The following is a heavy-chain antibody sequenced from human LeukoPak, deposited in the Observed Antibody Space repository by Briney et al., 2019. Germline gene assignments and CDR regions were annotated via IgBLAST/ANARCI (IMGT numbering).Heavy chain of an antibody. J-gene: IGHJ4*02. CDR2: IYPGDSDT. CDR1: GYRFTSYW. D-gene: IGHD6-13*01. CDR3: ARTHSSSWPYSFDY. Sequence: GESLQISCKAFGYRFTSYWIGWVRQMPGKGLEWMGIIYPGDSDTRYSPSFQGQVTISADKSISTAYLQWSSLKASDTAIYYCARTHSSSWPYSFDYWGQGTLVTVSS. V-gene: IGHV5-51*01.